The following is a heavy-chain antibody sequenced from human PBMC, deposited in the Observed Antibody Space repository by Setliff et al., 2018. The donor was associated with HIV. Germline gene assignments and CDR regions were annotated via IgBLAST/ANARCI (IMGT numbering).Heavy chain of an antibody. CDR2: IYYSGSA. Sequence: ETLSLTCTVSGGSISTYYWSWIRQPPGKRLEWIGYIYYSGSANYNPSLKSRVTISVDTSKNQFSLKLTSVTAADTAVYYCARDRPSSSWYFNAFDIWGQGTMVTVSS. CDR3: ARDRPSSSWYFNAFDI. J-gene: IGHJ3*02. V-gene: IGHV4-59*01. CDR1: GGSISTYY. D-gene: IGHD6-13*01.